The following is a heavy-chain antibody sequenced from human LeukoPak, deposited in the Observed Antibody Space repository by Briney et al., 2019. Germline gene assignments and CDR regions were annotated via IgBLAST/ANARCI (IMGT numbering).Heavy chain of an antibody. CDR1: GYTFTSYG. CDR2: ISAYNGNT. V-gene: IGHV1-18*01. CDR3: ARRSGYSYGSGNWFDP. J-gene: IGHJ5*02. D-gene: IGHD5-18*01. Sequence: GASVKVSCKASGYTFTSYGISWVRQAPGQGLEWMGWISAYNGNTNYAQKLQGRVTMTTDTSTSTAYIELRSLRSDDTAVYYCARRSGYSYGSGNWFDPWGQGTLVTVSS.